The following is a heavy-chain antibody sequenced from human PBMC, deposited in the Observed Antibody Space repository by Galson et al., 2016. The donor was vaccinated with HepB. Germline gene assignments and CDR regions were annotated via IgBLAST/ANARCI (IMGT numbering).Heavy chain of an antibody. CDR1: GYSFTSYW. CDR2: IYPGDSDT. Sequence: AEVKKPGESLKISCKGSGYSFTSYWIGWVRQMPGKGLEWMGIIYPGDSDTRYSPSFQGQVTISADKSISTAYLKLSSMTAADTAVYYCATGEGSIAVAGYLGYWGQGTLVTVSS. CDR3: ATGEGSIAVAGYLGY. D-gene: IGHD6-19*01. V-gene: IGHV5-51*01. J-gene: IGHJ4*02.